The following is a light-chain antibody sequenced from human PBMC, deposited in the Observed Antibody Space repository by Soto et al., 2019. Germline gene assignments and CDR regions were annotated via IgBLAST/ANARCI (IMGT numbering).Light chain of an antibody. V-gene: IGKV3-15*01. Sequence: EVVMSQSPATLSVSPGEGVTLSCRASQTVPSRIAWCQQKPGQAPSLLIYGASTRATGVPDRFSGTGSGTEFTLTISSLEPEDFAIYYCQQRSNWPPRTFGQGTKVDI. CDR1: QTVPSR. CDR3: QQRSNWPPRT. CDR2: GAS. J-gene: IGKJ2*01.